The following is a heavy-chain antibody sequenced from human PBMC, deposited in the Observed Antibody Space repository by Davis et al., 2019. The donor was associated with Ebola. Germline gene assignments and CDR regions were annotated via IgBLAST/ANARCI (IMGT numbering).Heavy chain of an antibody. D-gene: IGHD1-1*01. V-gene: IGHV3-74*01. CDR1: GFTFSTHW. CDR3: ARNGPVPNWYYFDI. J-gene: IGHJ4*02. CDR2: INSDGSST. Sequence: PGGSLRLSCAASGFTFSTHWIHWVRQAPGKGLEWVSRINSDGSSTTYVDSVRSRFSISKDNSGNTLYLEMNDLRAEDTAIYYCARNGPVPNWYYFDIWGQGTLVDASS.